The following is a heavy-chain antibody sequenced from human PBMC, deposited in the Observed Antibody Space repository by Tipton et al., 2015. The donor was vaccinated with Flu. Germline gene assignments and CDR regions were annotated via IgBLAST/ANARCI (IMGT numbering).Heavy chain of an antibody. J-gene: IGHJ4*02. CDR1: GFTFSSYG. V-gene: IGHV3-23*01. Sequence: SLRLSCAASGFTFSSYGMSWVRQAPGKGPEWVAAFSGSGGKTFFADSVKGRFTISRDNSKNTLYLQMNSLRAEDTAVYYCAKVIPELVAGLDFWGQGTLVTVSS. CDR3: AKVIPELVAGLDF. CDR2: FSGSGGKT. D-gene: IGHD6-19*01.